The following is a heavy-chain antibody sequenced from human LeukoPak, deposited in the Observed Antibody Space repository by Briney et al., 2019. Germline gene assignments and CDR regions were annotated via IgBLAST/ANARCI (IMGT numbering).Heavy chain of an antibody. CDR1: GFTFSSYE. CDR2: ISSSGSTI. J-gene: IGHJ1*01. D-gene: IGHD3-22*01. V-gene: IGHV3-48*03. Sequence: AGGSLRLSCAASGFTFSSYEMNWVRQAPGKGLEWVSYISSSGSTIYYADSVKGRFTISRDNAKNSLYLQMNSLRAEDTAAYYCALYDSSGYYVGYFQHWGQGTLVTVSS. CDR3: ALYDSSGYYVGYFQH.